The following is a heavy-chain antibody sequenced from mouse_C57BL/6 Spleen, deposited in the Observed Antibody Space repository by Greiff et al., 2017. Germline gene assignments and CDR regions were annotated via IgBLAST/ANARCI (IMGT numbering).Heavy chain of an antibody. D-gene: IGHD1-1*01. CDR3: TRKRVITTVVTPFAY. V-gene: IGHV1-15*01. CDR2: IDPETGGT. Sequence: QVQLQQSGAELVRPGASVTLSCKASGYTFTDYEMHWVKQTPVHGLEWIGAIDPETGGTAYNQKFKGKAILTADKSSSTAYMELRSLTSEDSAVYYCTRKRVITTVVTPFAYWGQGTLVTVSA. J-gene: IGHJ3*01. CDR1: GYTFTDYE.